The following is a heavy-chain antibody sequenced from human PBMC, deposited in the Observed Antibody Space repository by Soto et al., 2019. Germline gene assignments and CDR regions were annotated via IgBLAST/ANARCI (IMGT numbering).Heavy chain of an antibody. CDR1: GYTFTSYG. J-gene: IGHJ6*02. CDR2: ISAYNGNT. CDR3: ARVGGGRYFDWLTAYYGMDV. D-gene: IGHD3-9*01. V-gene: IGHV1-18*01. Sequence: ASVKVSCKASGYTFTSYGIIWVRQAPGQGLEWMGWISAYNGNTNYAQKLQGRVTMTTDTSTSTAYMELRSLRSDDTAVYYCARVGGGRYFDWLTAYYGMDVWGQGTTVTVSS.